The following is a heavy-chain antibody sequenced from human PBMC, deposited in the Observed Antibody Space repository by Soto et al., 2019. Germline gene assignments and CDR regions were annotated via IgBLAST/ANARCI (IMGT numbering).Heavy chain of an antibody. J-gene: IGHJ6*02. V-gene: IGHV3-43*01. CDR3: AKVGERGGWYGGFGMDV. Sequence: GGSLRLSCAASGFTFDDYTMHWVRQAPGKGLEWVSLISWDGGSTYYADSVKGRFTISRDNSKNSLYLQMNSLRTEDTALYYCAKVGERGGWYGGFGMDVWGQGTTVTVSS. D-gene: IGHD6-19*01. CDR2: ISWDGGST. CDR1: GFTFDDYT.